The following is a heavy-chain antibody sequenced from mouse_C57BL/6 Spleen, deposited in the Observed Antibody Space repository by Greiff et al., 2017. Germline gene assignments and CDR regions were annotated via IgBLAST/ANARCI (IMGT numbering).Heavy chain of an antibody. J-gene: IGHJ3*01. CDR2: INPNNGGT. CDR1: GYTFTDYY. CDR3: ARGAYDYDGFAY. Sequence: EVQLQQSGPELVKPGASVKISCKASGYTFTDYYMNWVKQSHGKSLEWIGDINPNNGGTSYNQKFKGKATLTVDKSSSTAYMELRSLTSEDSSGYCCARGAYDYDGFAYWGQGTLVTVSA. D-gene: IGHD2-4*01. V-gene: IGHV1-26*01.